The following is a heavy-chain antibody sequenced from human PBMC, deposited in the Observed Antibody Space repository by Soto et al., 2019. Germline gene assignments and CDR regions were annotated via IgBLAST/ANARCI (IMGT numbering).Heavy chain of an antibody. J-gene: IGHJ6*02. D-gene: IGHD2-2*01. CDR2: LKSDGRDT. V-gene: IGHV3-74*01. CDR1: GFVFNDNW. Sequence: GGSLRLSCAASGFVFNDNWMHWDRQVPGKGLLWVSRLKSDGRDTIYADSVKGRFTVSRDSAKNTLYLQMNSLRVEDTAVYYCVREMPVPIRGGYYYYSVLDAWGQGTTVTVSS. CDR3: VREMPVPIRGGYYYYSVLDA.